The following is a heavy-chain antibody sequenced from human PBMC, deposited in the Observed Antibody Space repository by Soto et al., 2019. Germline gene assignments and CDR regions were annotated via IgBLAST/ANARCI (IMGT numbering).Heavy chain of an antibody. CDR1: GYSFTSYW. V-gene: IGHV5-10-1*01. CDR3: ARHFKGSTARYGMDV. CDR2: IDPSDSYT. J-gene: IGHJ6*02. D-gene: IGHD3-3*02. Sequence: GESLKISCQGSGYSFTSYWISWVRQMPGKGLEWMGRIDPSDSYTNYSPSFQGHVTISADKSISTAYLQWSSLKASDTAMYYCARHFKGSTARYGMDVWGQGTTVTVSS.